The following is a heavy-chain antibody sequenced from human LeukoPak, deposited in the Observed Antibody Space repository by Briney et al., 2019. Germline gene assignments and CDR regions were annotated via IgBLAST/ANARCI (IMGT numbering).Heavy chain of an antibody. CDR3: ARAGGAARRNYYYYYMDV. J-gene: IGHJ6*03. Sequence: SETLSLTCTVSGGSISSYYWSWIRQPAGKGLEWIGRIHTSGSTNYNPSLKSRVTMSVDTSKNQFSLKLSSVTAADTAVYYCARAGGAARRNYYYYYMDVWGKGTTVTVSS. CDR2: IHTSGST. V-gene: IGHV4-4*07. CDR1: GGSISSYY. D-gene: IGHD6-6*01.